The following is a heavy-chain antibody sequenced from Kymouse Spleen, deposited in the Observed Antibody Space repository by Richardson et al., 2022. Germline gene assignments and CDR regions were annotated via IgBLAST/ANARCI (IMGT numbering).Heavy chain of an antibody. CDR1: GFTFSNAW. CDR2: IKSKTDGGTT. Sequence: EVQLVESGGGLVKPGGSLRLSCAASGFTFSNAWMSWVRQAPGKGLEWVGRIKSKTDGGTTDYAAPVKGRFTISRDDSKNTLYLQMNSLKTEDTAVYYCTWFGESYYYYYGMDVWGQGTTVTVSS. V-gene: IGHV3-15*01. D-gene: IGHD3-10*01. J-gene: IGHJ6*02. CDR3: TWFGESYYYYYGMDV.